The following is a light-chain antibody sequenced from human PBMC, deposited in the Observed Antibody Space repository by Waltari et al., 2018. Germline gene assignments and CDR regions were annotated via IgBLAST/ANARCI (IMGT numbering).Light chain of an antibody. J-gene: IGLJ3*02. CDR2: RSN. Sequence: QSVLTQPPSASGTPGQRVTISCSGSSSNLGSHSVSWYQQLPGTAPKLLIYRSNQRPPGVPDRFSGSKSGTSASLAISGLQSVDEADYFCAAWDDSLSGGVFGGGTKLTVL. CDR3: AAWDDSLSGGV. CDR1: SSNLGSHS. V-gene: IGLV1-47*01.